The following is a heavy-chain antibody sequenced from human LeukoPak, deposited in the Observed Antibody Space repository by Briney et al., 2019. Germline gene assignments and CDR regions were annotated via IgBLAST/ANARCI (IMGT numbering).Heavy chain of an antibody. Sequence: GGSLRLSCAASEFTFSNYWLSWVRQAPGEGLGRVAHTNKDGSKNYYVDSLKGRFTISRDNAKNSVYMQMNRLRAEDTAVYYCATTVPGYPDDYFDYWGQGTLVTVSS. D-gene: IGHD6-19*01. V-gene: IGHV3-7*01. CDR3: ATTVPGYPDDYFDY. J-gene: IGHJ4*02. CDR2: TNKDGSKN. CDR1: EFTFSNYW.